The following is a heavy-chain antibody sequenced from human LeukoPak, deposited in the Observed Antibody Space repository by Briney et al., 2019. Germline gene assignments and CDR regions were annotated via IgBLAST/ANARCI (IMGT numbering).Heavy chain of an antibody. Sequence: SATLSLTCTVSGGSISSYYWSWIRQPAGKGLEWIGRIYTSGSTNYNPSLKSRVTISVDKSKNQFSLKLSSVTAADTAVYYCARLSRSGYYMDVWGKGTTVTVSS. D-gene: IGHD3-3*01. CDR3: ARLSRSGYYMDV. J-gene: IGHJ6*03. CDR1: GGSISSYY. CDR2: IYTSGST. V-gene: IGHV4-4*07.